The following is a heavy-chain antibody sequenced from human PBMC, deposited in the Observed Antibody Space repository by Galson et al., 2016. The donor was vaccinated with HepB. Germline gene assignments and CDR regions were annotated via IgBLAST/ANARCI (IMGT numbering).Heavy chain of an antibody. J-gene: IGHJ4*02. CDR1: GFTFSRYW. CDR2: IKEDGSEK. Sequence: SLRLSCAASGFTFSRYWMSWVRQAPGKGLEWVANIKEDGSEKYYVDSVKGRFTISRDNAKNSLYLQMNSLRAEDTAVYYCARIVVVVAYYFDYWGQGTLVTVSS. D-gene: IGHD2-15*01. V-gene: IGHV3-7*01. CDR3: ARIVVVVAYYFDY.